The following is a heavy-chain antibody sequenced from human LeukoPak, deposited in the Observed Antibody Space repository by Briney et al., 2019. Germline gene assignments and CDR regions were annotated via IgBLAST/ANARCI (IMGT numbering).Heavy chain of an antibody. CDR3: AKDIVGARNFDN. J-gene: IGHJ4*02. CDR1: GFTFSNYA. V-gene: IGHV3-23*01. CDR2: VSVSGGNT. Sequence: GGSLRLSCAASGFTFSNYAMSWVRQAPGRGREGVSTVSVSGGNTYYADSVQGRFTISRDNSKNTLSLQMNSLRAEDTAVYYCAKDIVGARNFDNWGQGTLVTVSS. D-gene: IGHD1-26*01.